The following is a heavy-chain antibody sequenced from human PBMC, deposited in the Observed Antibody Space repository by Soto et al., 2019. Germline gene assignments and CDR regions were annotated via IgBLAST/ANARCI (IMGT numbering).Heavy chain of an antibody. V-gene: IGHV3-30*18. D-gene: IGHD1-1*01. CDR2: ISYDGSNK. J-gene: IGHJ6*02. Sequence: ERSLRLSCAASGCTFSSYGMHWVRQVPGKGLEWVAVISYDGSNKYYADSVKGRFTTSRDNSKNTLDLQMNSLRAEDTSVYDCAKELGTLYYYYGMDVWGQGTTVTVSS. CDR3: AKELGTLYYYYGMDV. CDR1: GCTFSSYG.